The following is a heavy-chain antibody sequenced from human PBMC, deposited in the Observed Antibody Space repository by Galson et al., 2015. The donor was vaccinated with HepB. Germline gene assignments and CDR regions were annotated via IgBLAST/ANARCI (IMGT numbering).Heavy chain of an antibody. CDR1: GYTFTGDY. CDR3: ASDPTTVVTPYFDY. D-gene: IGHD4-23*01. V-gene: IGHV1-2*02. CDR2: INPKSGGT. J-gene: IGHJ4*02. Sequence: SVKVSCKASGYTFTGDYMHWVRQAPGQGLEWMGWINPKSGGTNYAQKFQGIVTMTRDTYNSTAYMEVRRLIPDDTAVYYCASDPTTVVTPYFDYWGQGTPVTVSS.